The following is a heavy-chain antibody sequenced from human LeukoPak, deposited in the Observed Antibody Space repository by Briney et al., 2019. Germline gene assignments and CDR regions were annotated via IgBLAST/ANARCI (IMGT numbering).Heavy chain of an antibody. CDR1: GFTFSSYA. J-gene: IGHJ4*02. D-gene: IGHD5-24*01. V-gene: IGHV3-23*01. CDR2: ISGGGGST. CDR3: AKDRLVRRWLQLVLDY. Sequence: SGGSLRLSCAASGFTFSSYAMSWVRQAPGKGLEWVSAISGGGGSTYYADSVKGRFTISRDNSKNTLYLQMDSLRAEDTAVYYCAKDRLVRRWLQLVLDYWGQGTLVTVSS.